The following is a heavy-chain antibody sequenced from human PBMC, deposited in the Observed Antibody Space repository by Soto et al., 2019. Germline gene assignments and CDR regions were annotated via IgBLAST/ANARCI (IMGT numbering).Heavy chain of an antibody. D-gene: IGHD2-2*01. J-gene: IGHJ4*02. Sequence: ASVKVSCKASGYTFTSYDINWVRQATGQGLEWMGWMNPNSGNTGYAQKFQDRVTMTRNTSISTAYMELSSLRSEDTAVYYCARGGRYCSSTSCYEVSFDYWGQGTLVTVSS. CDR3: ARGGRYCSSTSCYEVSFDY. V-gene: IGHV1-8*01. CDR1: GYTFTSYD. CDR2: MNPNSGNT.